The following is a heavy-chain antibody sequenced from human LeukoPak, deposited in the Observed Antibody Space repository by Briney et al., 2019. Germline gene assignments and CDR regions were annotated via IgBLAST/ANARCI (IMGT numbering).Heavy chain of an antibody. CDR1: GFTFNNYW. V-gene: IGHV3-7*01. Sequence: GGSLRLCCAASGFTFNNYWMSWVRQAPGKGLEWVADIKPDGGDKYYVGSVKGRFTTSRDNDKNSMCLQMNSLRAEDTAVYYCARERGWELPSSFDSWGQGTLVTVSS. D-gene: IGHD1-26*01. CDR3: ARERGWELPSSFDS. J-gene: IGHJ4*02. CDR2: IKPDGGDK.